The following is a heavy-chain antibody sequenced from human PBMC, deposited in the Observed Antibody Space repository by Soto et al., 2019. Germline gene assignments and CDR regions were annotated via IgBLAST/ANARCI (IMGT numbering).Heavy chain of an antibody. CDR3: ARANWYFDY. CDR1: GGSINNHY. CDR2: IEYTGAT. Sequence: QVQLQESGPGLVKPSETLSLTCTVSGGSINNHYWSWIRQTPGKGLEWIGYIEYTGATNYSPSLASRFTISVDTSKNQFSLKLTSLTAADTAIYYCARANWYFDYWGQGTLVTVSS. J-gene: IGHJ4*02. V-gene: IGHV4-59*11. D-gene: IGHD7-27*01.